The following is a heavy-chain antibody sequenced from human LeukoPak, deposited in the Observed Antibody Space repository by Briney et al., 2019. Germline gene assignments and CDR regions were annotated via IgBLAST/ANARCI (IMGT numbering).Heavy chain of an antibody. V-gene: IGHV4-31*03. D-gene: IGHD2-15*01. CDR2: IYYSGTT. Sequence: KPSQTLSLTCTVSGGSISSGGYYWSWIRQHPGKDLEWIGYIYYSGTTYYNPSLKSRVIISVDASQNQFSLKLSSVTAADTAVYYCARGGCSGGTCYSWSGKAIDYWGQGTLVTVSS. J-gene: IGHJ4*02. CDR1: GGSISSGGYY. CDR3: ARGGCSGGTCYSWSGKAIDY.